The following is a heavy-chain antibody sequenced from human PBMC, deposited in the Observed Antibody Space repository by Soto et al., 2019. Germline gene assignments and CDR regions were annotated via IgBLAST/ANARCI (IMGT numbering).Heavy chain of an antibody. CDR2: IYYSGST. J-gene: IGHJ3*02. Sequence: KTSETLSLTCTVSGGSISSYYWSWIRQPPGKGLEWIGYIYYSGSTNYNPSLKSRVTISVDTSKNQFSLKLSSVTAADTAVYYCARDYYDSSGYSRHDAFDIWGQGTTVTVSS. V-gene: IGHV4-59*01. D-gene: IGHD3-22*01. CDR1: GGSISSYY. CDR3: ARDYYDSSGYSRHDAFDI.